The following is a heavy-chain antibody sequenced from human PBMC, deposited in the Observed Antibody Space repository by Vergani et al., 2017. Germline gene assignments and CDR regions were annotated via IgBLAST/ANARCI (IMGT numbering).Heavy chain of an antibody. Sequence: EVQLVESGGGLVQPGGSLRLSCAASGLTSSSYWMSWVRQAPGKGLEWVANIKQDGSEKYYVDSVKGRFPISRDDAKNSLYLQMNSLRAEDTAVYYCARERAITGTTWVLYYYMDVWGKGTTVTVSS. CDR3: ARERAITGTTWVLYYYMDV. J-gene: IGHJ6*03. V-gene: IGHV3-7*01. CDR1: GLTSSSYW. CDR2: IKQDGSEK. D-gene: IGHD1-7*01.